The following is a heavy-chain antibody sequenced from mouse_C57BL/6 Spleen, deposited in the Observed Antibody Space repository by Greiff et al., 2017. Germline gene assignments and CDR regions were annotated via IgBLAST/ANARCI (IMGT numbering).Heavy chain of an antibody. V-gene: IGHV5-6*01. CDR2: ISSGGSYT. CDR1: GFTFTSYG. Sequence: EVQVVESGGDLVKPGGSLKLSCAASGFTFTSYGMSWVRQTPDKRLEWVATISSGGSYTYYPDSVKGRYTISRDNAKTTRYLQMSSLKSEDTAMYYCARRLLAGGSPFDYWGQGTTLTVSS. J-gene: IGHJ2*01. CDR3: ARRLLAGGSPFDY. D-gene: IGHD1-1*02.